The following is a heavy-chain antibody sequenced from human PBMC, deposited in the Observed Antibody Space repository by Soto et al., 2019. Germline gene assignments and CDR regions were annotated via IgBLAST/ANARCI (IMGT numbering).Heavy chain of an antibody. V-gene: IGHV3-21*01. CDR2: ISSTTNYI. CDR3: ARESEDLTSNFDY. Sequence: QAPGKGLEWVSSISSTTNYIYYADSMKGRFTVSRDNAKNSVYLEMNSLSAEDTALYYCARESEDLTSNFDYWGQGTLVTVSS. J-gene: IGHJ4*02.